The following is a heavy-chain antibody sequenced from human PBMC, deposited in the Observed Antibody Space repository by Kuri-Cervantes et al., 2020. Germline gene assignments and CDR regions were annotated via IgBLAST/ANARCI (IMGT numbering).Heavy chain of an antibody. Sequence: GESLKISCAASGFTFSSYWMSWVRQAPGKGLEWVANIKQDGSEKYYADSVKGRFTISRDNSKNTLYLQMNSLRAEDTAVYYCAKGGGITIFGVVMGGMDVWGQGTTVTVSS. CDR3: AKGGGITIFGVVMGGMDV. D-gene: IGHD3-3*01. CDR1: GFTFSSYW. V-gene: IGHV3-7*01. CDR2: IKQDGSEK. J-gene: IGHJ6*02.